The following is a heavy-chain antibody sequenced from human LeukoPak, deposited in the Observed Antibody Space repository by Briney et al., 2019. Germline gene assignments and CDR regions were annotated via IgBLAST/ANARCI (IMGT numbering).Heavy chain of an antibody. D-gene: IGHD2-21*01. Sequence: GGSLRLSCAASGFTVSSNYMSWVRQAPGKGLEWVSDIYSGGSTYYAAYVKGRFTTSRDNSKKTLDLQMISLRAEETAVEYCARGGLVRGFFFDYWGQGTLVTVSS. CDR3: ARGGLVRGFFFDY. J-gene: IGHJ4*02. CDR1: GFTVSSNY. CDR2: IYSGGST. V-gene: IGHV3-53*01.